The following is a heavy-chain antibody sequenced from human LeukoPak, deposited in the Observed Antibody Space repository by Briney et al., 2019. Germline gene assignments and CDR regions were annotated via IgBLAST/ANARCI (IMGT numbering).Heavy chain of an antibody. CDR1: GYTFTTYW. V-gene: IGHV1-69*01. J-gene: IGHJ4*02. CDR2: IIPIFGTA. D-gene: IGHD2/OR15-2a*01. Sequence: KISCKGSGYTFTTYWIGWVRQAPGQGLEWMGGIIPIFGTANYAQKFQGRVTITADESTSTAYMELSSLRSEDAAIYYCARNMALDYWGQGSLVTVSS. CDR3: ARNMALDY.